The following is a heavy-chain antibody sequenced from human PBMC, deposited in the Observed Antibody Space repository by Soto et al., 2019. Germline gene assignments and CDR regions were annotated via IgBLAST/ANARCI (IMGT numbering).Heavy chain of an antibody. D-gene: IGHD3-10*01. CDR1: GFTFSDDG. CDR2: IWYDGSNK. CDR3: ARDEDYYGSGTYYNYGMDV. V-gene: IGHV3-33*01. J-gene: IGHJ6*02. Sequence: QVQLVESGGGVVQPGRSLRLSCVASGFTFSDDGMHWVRQAPGKGLEWVAVIWYDGSNKYYGDSVKGRFTISRDNSKNLLXXQMNSLRAEDTAVYYCARDEDYYGSGTYYNYGMDVWGQGTTVTVSS.